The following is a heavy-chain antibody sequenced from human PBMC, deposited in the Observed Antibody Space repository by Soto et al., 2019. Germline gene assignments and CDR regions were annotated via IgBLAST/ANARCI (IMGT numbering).Heavy chain of an antibody. Sequence: SETLSLTCAVSGDSIDGSNWWSWLRQPPGKGLEWIAEIYHGGSTNYNPSLQSRVTISIDKSKNEFSLQLTSVIAADTAVYYCARVIYGTTGPTVPFDQWGQGVRVT. J-gene: IGHJ4*02. CDR3: ARVIYGTTGPTVPFDQ. CDR2: IYHGGST. V-gene: IGHV4-4*02. CDR1: GDSIDGSNW. D-gene: IGHD1-1*01.